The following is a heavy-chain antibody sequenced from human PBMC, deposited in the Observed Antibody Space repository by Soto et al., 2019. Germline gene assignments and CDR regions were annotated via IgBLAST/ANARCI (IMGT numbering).Heavy chain of an antibody. CDR3: ARGGDTRSTYYYGTEV. V-gene: IGHV3-7*03. CDR1: VFTFSSYW. CDR2: IKQDGSEK. Sequence: PVGSLRLSCASSVFTFSSYWMSCVRHSPGKGLEWVANIKQDGSEKYYVDSVKGRFTISRDNAKNSLYLQMNSLRAEDAAVYYCARGGDTRSTYYYGTEVWGQGTTVNVSS. D-gene: IGHD2-21*02. J-gene: IGHJ6*01.